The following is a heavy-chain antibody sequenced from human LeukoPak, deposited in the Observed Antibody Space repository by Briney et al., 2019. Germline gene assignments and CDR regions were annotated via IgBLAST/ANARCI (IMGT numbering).Heavy chain of an antibody. V-gene: IGHV3-21*01. CDR1: GFAFTFHA. D-gene: IGHD1-26*01. CDR2: INANSGTT. J-gene: IGHJ4*02. CDR3: AREMVGATSYFDY. Sequence: GGSLRLSCAASGFAFTFHAMSWLRQPPGKGLEWVSTINANSGTTSYADSVKGRFTISRDNAKNSLYLQMNSLRAEDTAVYYCAREMVGATSYFDYWGQGTLVTVSS.